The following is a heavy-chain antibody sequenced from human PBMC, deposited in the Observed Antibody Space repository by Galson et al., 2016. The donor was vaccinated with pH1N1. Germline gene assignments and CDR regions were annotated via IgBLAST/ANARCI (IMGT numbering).Heavy chain of an antibody. CDR3: AKVLGYSSGWSDY. D-gene: IGHD6-19*01. CDR2: MSWNSGSI. CDR1: GFTFDDYA. J-gene: IGHJ4*02. V-gene: IGHV3-9*01. Sequence: SLRLSCAASGFTFDDYAMHWVRQAPGKGLEWVSGMSWNSGSIGYADPVKGRFTISRDNAKNSLYLQMKSLRAKDTALYYFAKVLGYSSGWSDYWGQGTLVTVSS.